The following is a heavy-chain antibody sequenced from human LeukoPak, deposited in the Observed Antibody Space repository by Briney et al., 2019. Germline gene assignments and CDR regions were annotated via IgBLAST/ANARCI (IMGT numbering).Heavy chain of an antibody. Sequence: GGSLRLSCAASGFSVSKSVMYWLRQAPGMGLDWVAATSYEGNGTFYAGSVKGRFTMSRDNANNMVYLQMNSLRQEDTALYYCASEVEALLDHWGQGTLVTVSS. D-gene: IGHD2-15*01. CDR2: TSYEGNGT. J-gene: IGHJ4*02. CDR1: GFSVSKSV. CDR3: ASEVEALLDH. V-gene: IGHV3-30*03.